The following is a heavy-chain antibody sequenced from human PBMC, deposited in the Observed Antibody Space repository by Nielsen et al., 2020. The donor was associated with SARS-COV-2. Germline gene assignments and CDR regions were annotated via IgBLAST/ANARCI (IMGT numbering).Heavy chain of an antibody. D-gene: IGHD3-22*01. CDR3: ARAVSYYDSSGYYYYYGMDV. J-gene: IGHJ6*02. Sequence: GESLKISCEGSGFSFTSYWISWVRQMPGKGLEWMGIIYTGDSDNRYSPSFQGQVTISADKSISTAYLQWSSLKASDTAMYYCARAVSYYDSSGYYYYYGMDVWGQGTTVTVSS. CDR2: IYTGDSDN. V-gene: IGHV5-51*01. CDR1: GFSFTSYW.